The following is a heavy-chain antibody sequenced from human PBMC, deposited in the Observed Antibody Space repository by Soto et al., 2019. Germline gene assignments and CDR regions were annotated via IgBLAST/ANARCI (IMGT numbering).Heavy chain of an antibody. D-gene: IGHD3-22*01. Sequence: QVQLVQSGTALGKPGASVKVSCKASGYSFSSYGINWVRQAPGQGLEWTGWINTYEGNRNYAQKFEDRVTMTTATSTNTVYMELRSLKSDDTAKYYCARDSPRGYDSSGFYSWGQGTLVTVSS. J-gene: IGHJ4*02. CDR1: GYSFSSYG. CDR3: ARDSPRGYDSSGFYS. V-gene: IGHV1-18*01. CDR2: INTYEGNR.